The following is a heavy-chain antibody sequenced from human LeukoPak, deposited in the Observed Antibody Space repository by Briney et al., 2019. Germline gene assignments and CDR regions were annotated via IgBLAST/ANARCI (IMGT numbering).Heavy chain of an antibody. Sequence: PSETLSLTWTVSGGSMTSYYWSWIRQPPGKELEWIGHIYSSGTTKYNPSLKSRVTISVDRSKKQVSLKVASVTAADTAVYYCARNWFGGYAWFDHWGQGTLVTVSS. D-gene: IGHD3-3*01. J-gene: IGHJ5*02. CDR2: IYSSGTT. V-gene: IGHV4-59*01. CDR1: GGSMTSYY. CDR3: ARNWFGGYAWFDH.